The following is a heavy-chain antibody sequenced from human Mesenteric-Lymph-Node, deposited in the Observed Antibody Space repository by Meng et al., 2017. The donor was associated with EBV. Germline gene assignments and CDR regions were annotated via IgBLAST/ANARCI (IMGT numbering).Heavy chain of an antibody. J-gene: IGHJ5*02. CDR3: TRDGGALAAES. D-gene: IGHD6-19*01. Sequence: VELPGCVPGCGNHSQTRHLTCACSGGSTGRDPYYWTWIRQPPGKGLEWIGYIYYNGGTYYNPSLKSRAAISLDTSQNQFALKLSSVTAADTAVYYCTRDGGALAAESWGQGTLVTVSS. CDR2: IYYNGGT. V-gene: IGHV4-30-4*01. CDR1: GGSTGRDPYY.